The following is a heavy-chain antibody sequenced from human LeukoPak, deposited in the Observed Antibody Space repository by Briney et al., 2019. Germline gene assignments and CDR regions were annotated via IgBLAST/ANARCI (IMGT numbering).Heavy chain of an antibody. J-gene: IGHJ1*01. V-gene: IGHV4-39*01. CDR2: ISSSGST. CDR3: ARHVQTKRSDRPHYFQH. Sequence: PSGTLCLTCTVSGDSISTKSYYWGWIRHPPGKGLEWIGSISSSGSTYYNPSLKWRGTISVDTSKNQFSLKLNSVTAADTAVYYCARHVQTKRSDRPHYFQHWGQGTLVTVSS. D-gene: IGHD3-22*01. CDR1: GDSISTKSYY.